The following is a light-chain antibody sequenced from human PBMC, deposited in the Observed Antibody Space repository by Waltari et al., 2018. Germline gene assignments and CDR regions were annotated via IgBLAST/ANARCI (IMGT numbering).Light chain of an antibody. CDR2: DAS. CDR3: QQSYKAPYT. Sequence: EIVMTQSPATLSVSPGEGVTLSCRASRSVTNMLAWYQQKPGQAPRLLMYDASTRAAGIPARFSGSESGTEFTLTISSLQLEDLATYYCQQSYKAPYTFGQGTNVEIK. V-gene: IGKV3-15*01. J-gene: IGKJ2*01. CDR1: RSVTNM.